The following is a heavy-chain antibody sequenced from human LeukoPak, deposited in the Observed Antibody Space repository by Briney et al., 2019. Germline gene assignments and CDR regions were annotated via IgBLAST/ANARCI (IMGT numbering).Heavy chain of an antibody. Sequence: KSSETLSLTCTVSGGSISNSYWSWIRQPAGKGPEWVGRVYGSGSSKLNPSLQSRVTLSTDTSKNQISLKMSSVTAADTAVYFCAKDNSGYGWRVNWFDPWGQGILVTVSS. D-gene: IGHD5-12*01. CDR2: VYGSGSS. CDR3: AKDNSGYGWRVNWFDP. CDR1: GGSISNSY. V-gene: IGHV4-4*07. J-gene: IGHJ5*02.